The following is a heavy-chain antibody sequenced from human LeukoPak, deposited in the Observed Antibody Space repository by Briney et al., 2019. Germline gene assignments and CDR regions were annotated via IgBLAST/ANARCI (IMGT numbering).Heavy chain of an antibody. CDR2: IRYDGDIK. CDR1: GFSFSGHA. Sequence: PGGSLRLSCAASGFSFSGHAMHWVRQAPGKGLEWVAVIRYDGDIKYYADSVKGRFTISRDNSGNTLYLQMNSLRAEDTAVYYCVKTGSGWFGDYWGQGTLVTVSS. CDR3: VKTGSGWFGDY. V-gene: IGHV3-30*02. J-gene: IGHJ4*02. D-gene: IGHD6-19*01.